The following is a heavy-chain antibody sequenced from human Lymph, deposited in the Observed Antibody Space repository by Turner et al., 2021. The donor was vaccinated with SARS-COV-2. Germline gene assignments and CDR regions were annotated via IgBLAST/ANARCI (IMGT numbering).Heavy chain of an antibody. J-gene: IGHJ4*02. Sequence: EVRRVESGGVLVDLRRSLRLYCPASGFTFDDYAMRWVRQAPGKGLEWVSGINLHSGSRAYAESVKGGFTISRDNAKNSQYLLMNSLRAEDTALYYGEKYLAGRYYYSFDYWGQGTLVTVSS. CDR2: INLHSGSR. D-gene: IGHD6-19*01. V-gene: IGHV3-9*01. CDR1: GFTFDDYA. CDR3: EKYLAGRYYYSFDY.